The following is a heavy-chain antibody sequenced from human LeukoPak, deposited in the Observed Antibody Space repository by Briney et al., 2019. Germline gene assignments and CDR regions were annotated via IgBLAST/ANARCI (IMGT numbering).Heavy chain of an antibody. CDR3: ARVGRRWLQLRCYFDY. Sequence: SETLSLTCAVYGGSFSGYYWSWIRQPPGKGLEWIGEINHSGSTNYNPSLKSRVTISVDTSKNQFSLKLSSVTAADTAVYYCARVGRRWLQLRCYFDYWGQGILVTVSS. CDR1: GGSFSGYY. CDR2: INHSGST. V-gene: IGHV4-34*01. J-gene: IGHJ4*02. D-gene: IGHD5-24*01.